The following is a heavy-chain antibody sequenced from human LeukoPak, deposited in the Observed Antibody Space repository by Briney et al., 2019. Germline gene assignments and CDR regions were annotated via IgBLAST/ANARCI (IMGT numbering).Heavy chain of an antibody. V-gene: IGHV3-30-3*02. CDR1: GFTLRTYA. CDR2: IPNNGGNK. Sequence: GGPLRLSCAAPGFTLRTYAIHRPRQAPGKGPQWLAFIPNNGGNKDYGDSVKGRFTISRDNSKNTLYLQMNSLRAEDTAVYYCAKKGYYDGSGYYMYYFDHWGQGTLVTVSS. CDR3: AKKGYYDGSGYYMYYFDH. J-gene: IGHJ4*02. D-gene: IGHD3-22*01.